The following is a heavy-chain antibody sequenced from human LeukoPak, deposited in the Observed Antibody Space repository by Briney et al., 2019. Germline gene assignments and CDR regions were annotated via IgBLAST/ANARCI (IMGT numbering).Heavy chain of an antibody. CDR3: ARASAAGTNFDY. D-gene: IGHD6-13*01. CDR2: ISSSSSYI. V-gene: IGHV3-21*01. J-gene: IGHJ4*02. Sequence: PGGSLRLSCAASGFTFSSYSMNWVRQAPGKGLEWVSSISSSSSYIYHADSVKGRFTISRDNAKNSLYLQMNSLRAEDTAVYYCARASAAGTNFDYWGQGTLVTVSS. CDR1: GFTFSSYS.